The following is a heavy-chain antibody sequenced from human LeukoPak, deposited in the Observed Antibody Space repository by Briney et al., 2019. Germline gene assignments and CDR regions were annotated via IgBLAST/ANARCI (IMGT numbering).Heavy chain of an antibody. J-gene: IGHJ4*02. Sequence: SETLSLTCAVSGGSISSSNWWSWVRQPPGKGLEWIGEIYHSGSTYYNPSLKSRVTISVDTSKNQFSLKLSSVTAADTAVYYCARYNGDWFDYWGQGTLVTVTS. CDR1: GGSISSSNW. CDR2: IYHSGST. D-gene: IGHD4-17*01. CDR3: ARYNGDWFDY. V-gene: IGHV4-4*02.